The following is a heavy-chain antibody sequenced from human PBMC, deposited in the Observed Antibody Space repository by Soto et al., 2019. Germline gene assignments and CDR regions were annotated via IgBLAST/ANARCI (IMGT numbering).Heavy chain of an antibody. J-gene: IGHJ4*02. CDR3: AREGRGKKAGYNGLVSLGY. CDR1: GSRFSNYV. Sequence: SVKVSCKVSGSRFSNYVISWVRQAPGHGLEWLGRIIPIFNSTKYAQSFQGRATITADKSTSTASLELSSLRSDDTAVYYCAREGRGKKAGYNGLVSLGYWGQGTLVTVSS. V-gene: IGHV1-69*06. D-gene: IGHD2-2*02. CDR2: IIPIFNST.